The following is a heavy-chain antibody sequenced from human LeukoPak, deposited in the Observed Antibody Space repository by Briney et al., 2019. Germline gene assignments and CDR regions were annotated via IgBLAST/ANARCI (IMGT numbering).Heavy chain of an antibody. CDR2: IYTSGST. CDR3: ARADYFHYYMDV. CDR1: GGSISSGSYY. Sequence: KPSETLSLTCTVSGGSISSGSYYWSWIRQPAGKGLEWIGRIYTSGSTNYNPSLKSRVTISVDTSKNQFSLKLSSVTAADTAVYYCARADYFHYYMDVWGKGTTVTVSS. J-gene: IGHJ6*03. V-gene: IGHV4-61*02.